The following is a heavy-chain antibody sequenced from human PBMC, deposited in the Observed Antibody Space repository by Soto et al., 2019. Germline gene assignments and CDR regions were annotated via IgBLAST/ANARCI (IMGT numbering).Heavy chain of an antibody. Sequence: EVQLVESGGGLVQPGGSLRLSCAASGFTFSNYTMNWVRQAPGKGLEWVSYISSSSTTIYYADSVKGRFTISRDNAKNSLYLQMNSLRDEVTAVYYGPREGGVYGGHFDYWGQGTLVTVSS. CDR2: ISSSSTTI. CDR1: GFTFSNYT. D-gene: IGHD4-17*01. V-gene: IGHV3-48*02. CDR3: PREGGVYGGHFDY. J-gene: IGHJ4*02.